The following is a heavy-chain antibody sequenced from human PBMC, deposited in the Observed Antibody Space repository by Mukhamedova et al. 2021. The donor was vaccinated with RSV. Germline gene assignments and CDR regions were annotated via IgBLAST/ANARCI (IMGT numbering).Heavy chain of an antibody. J-gene: IGHJ3*02. CDR3: ASEGRVLGGGGFDI. V-gene: IGHV1-3*01. D-gene: IGHD3-16*01. CDR2: INADNGAT. Sequence: EYMGLINADNGATLYSEKFRKRVTITRDIAATVVYMELTSLTSDDTAVYFCASEGRVLGGGGFDIWGQGTTVTVSS.